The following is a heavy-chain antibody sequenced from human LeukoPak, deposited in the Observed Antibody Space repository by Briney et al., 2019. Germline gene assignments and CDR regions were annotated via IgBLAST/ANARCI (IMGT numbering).Heavy chain of an antibody. Sequence: PGGSLRLSCAASGFTFSSYAMHWVRQAPGKGLEWVAVISYDGSNKYYADSVKGRFTISRDNSKNTLYLQMNSLRAEDTAVYYCARDGDFWSGYSYYFDYWGQGTLVTVSS. J-gene: IGHJ4*02. CDR1: GFTFSSYA. D-gene: IGHD3-3*01. CDR3: ARDGDFWSGYSYYFDY. V-gene: IGHV3-30-3*01. CDR2: ISYDGSNK.